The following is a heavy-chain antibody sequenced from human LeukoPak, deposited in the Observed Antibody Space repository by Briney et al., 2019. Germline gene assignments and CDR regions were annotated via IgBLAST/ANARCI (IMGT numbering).Heavy chain of an antibody. V-gene: IGHV3-23*01. CDR2: ISGSGGST. D-gene: IGHD3-10*01. J-gene: IGHJ4*02. CDR3: AKDIWAYITMVRGAFDY. Sequence: SGGSLRLSCAASGFTFSSYWMSWARQAPGKGLEWVSAISGSGGSTYYADSVKGRFTISRDNSKNTLYLQMNSLRAEDTAVYYCAKDIWAYITMVRGAFDYWGQGTLVTVSS. CDR1: GFTFSSYW.